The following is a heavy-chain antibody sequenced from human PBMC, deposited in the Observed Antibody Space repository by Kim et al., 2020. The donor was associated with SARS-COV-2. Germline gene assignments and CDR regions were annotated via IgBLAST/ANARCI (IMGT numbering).Heavy chain of an antibody. CDR1: GFTFSSYA. CDR2: ITSDGGNK. D-gene: IGHD2-15*01. CDR3: VKDPANKGNCYDVDYYYYGMDV. V-gene: IGHV3-30*18. Sequence: GGSLRLSCSASGFTFSSYAMHWVRQAPGKGLEWVSAITSDGGNKYYADSVKGRFTISRDNSKNTLYLQMSSLRAEDTAVYYCVKDPANKGNCYDVDYYYYGMDVWGQGTTVTVSS. J-gene: IGHJ6*02.